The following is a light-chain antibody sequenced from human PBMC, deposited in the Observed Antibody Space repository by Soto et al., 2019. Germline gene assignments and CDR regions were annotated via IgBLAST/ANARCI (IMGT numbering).Light chain of an antibody. Sequence: EIVMTQSPATLSVSPGESATLSCRASQSVSSNLAWYQQKPGQAPRLLIYGASTRATGIPARFSGSGSGTEFTLTISSLQSEDFAVYYCQQHNNWPTITFGKGKRLEIK. J-gene: IGKJ5*01. CDR2: GAS. CDR3: QQHNNWPTIT. V-gene: IGKV3-15*01. CDR1: QSVSSN.